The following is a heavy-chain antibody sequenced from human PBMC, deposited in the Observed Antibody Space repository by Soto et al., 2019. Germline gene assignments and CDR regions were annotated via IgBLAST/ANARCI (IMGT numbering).Heavy chain of an antibody. Sequence: PGGSLKISCKGSGYSFTSYWMGWVRQMPGKGLEGMGISYPGDSDTRYSPSFQGQVTISADKSISTAYPQWSSLKASDTAMYYCARQYLPYDFWSGYYPNDAFDLWGQGTMVTVSS. CDR1: GYSFTSYW. V-gene: IGHV5-51*01. CDR2: SYPGDSDT. CDR3: ARQYLPYDFWSGYYPNDAFDL. J-gene: IGHJ3*01. D-gene: IGHD3-3*01.